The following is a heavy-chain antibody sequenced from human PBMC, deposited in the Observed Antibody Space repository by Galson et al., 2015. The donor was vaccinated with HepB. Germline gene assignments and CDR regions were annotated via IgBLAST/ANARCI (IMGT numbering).Heavy chain of an antibody. Sequence: SLRLSCAASGFTFSSSGMHWVRQAPGKGLEWVAVIWFDGSDKYYADTVKGRFTISRDNSKNTLYLEMNSLRAEDTAVYYCAKDHGGPGGYWGQGTLVTVSS. CDR2: IWFDGSDK. J-gene: IGHJ4*02. CDR1: GFTFSSSG. CDR3: AKDHGGPGGY. V-gene: IGHV3-33*06. D-gene: IGHD4-23*01.